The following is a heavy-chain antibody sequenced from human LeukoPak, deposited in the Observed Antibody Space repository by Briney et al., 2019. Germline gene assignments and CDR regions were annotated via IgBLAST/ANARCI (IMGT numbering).Heavy chain of an antibody. J-gene: IGHJ4*02. Sequence: PGGSLRLSCAASGITVSTFWMHWVRQAPGEGLVWVSRINTDGSVTNYADSVEGRFTISRDNAKNMLYLQMNDLRAEDTAGYYCVTDRYSDSAFGDWGQGTLVTVSS. CDR2: INTDGSVT. V-gene: IGHV3-74*01. CDR1: GITVSTFW. CDR3: VTDRYSDSAFGD. D-gene: IGHD1-26*01.